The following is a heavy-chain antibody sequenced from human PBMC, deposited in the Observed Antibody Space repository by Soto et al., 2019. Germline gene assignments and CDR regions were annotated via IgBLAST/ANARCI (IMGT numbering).Heavy chain of an antibody. D-gene: IGHD2-2*01. CDR3: ARDVFSSTSCSNYYGMDV. CDR2: INPNSGGT. Sequence: QVQLVQSGAEVKKPGASVKVSCKASGYTFTGYYMHWVRQAPGQGLEWMGWINPNSGGTNYAQKFQGRVTMTRDTSLSTAYMELSRLRSDDTAVYYCARDVFSSTSCSNYYGMDVWGQGNTVTVSS. CDR1: GYTFTGYY. J-gene: IGHJ6*02. V-gene: IGHV1-2*02.